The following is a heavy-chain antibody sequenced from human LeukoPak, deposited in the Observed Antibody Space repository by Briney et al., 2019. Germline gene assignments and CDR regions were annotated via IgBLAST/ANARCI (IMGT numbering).Heavy chain of an antibody. CDR3: ARATYYYDSSGYSRPDY. J-gene: IGHJ4*02. Sequence: GASVKVSCKASGYTFTSYYIHWVRQAPGQGLEWMGIINPSGGSTSYAQKFQGRVTMTRDTSTSTVYMELSSLRSEDTAVYYCARATYYYDSSGYSRPDYWGQGTLVTVSS. D-gene: IGHD3-22*01. CDR1: GYTFTSYY. V-gene: IGHV1-46*01. CDR2: INPSGGST.